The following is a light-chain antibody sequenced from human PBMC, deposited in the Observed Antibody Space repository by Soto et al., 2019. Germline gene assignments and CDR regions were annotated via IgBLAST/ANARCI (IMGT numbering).Light chain of an antibody. CDR2: LGS. Sequence: ESVMTQSPLSLSVTPGEPASISCRSSQSLLHSNGYNYLDWYLQKPGQSPQLLIYLGSFRAAGVPDRFSGSESGTDFTLKISRVEAADVGVYYCIQALQTPSFGGGTKVEIK. V-gene: IGKV2-28*01. CDR1: QSLLHSNGYNY. CDR3: IQALQTPS. J-gene: IGKJ4*01.